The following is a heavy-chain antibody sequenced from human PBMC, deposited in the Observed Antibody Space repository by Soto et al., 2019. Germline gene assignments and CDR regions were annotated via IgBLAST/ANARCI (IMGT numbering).Heavy chain of an antibody. CDR1: GFTFSTYG. V-gene: IGHV3-30*18. D-gene: IGHD1-26*01. CDR3: AKGGGSYYRHPRIDH. J-gene: IGHJ4*02. CDR2: MSYDGSNK. Sequence: QVQLVESGGGVVQPGRSLRLSCAASGFTFSTYGMHWVRQAPGKGLEWVAVMSYDGSNKYYADSVRGRFTISRDNSKNTLYLQMNSLRVEDTAVYYCAKGGGSYYRHPRIDHWGQGTLLP.